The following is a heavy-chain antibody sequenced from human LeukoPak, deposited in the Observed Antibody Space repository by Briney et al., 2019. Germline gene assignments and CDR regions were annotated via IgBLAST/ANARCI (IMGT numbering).Heavy chain of an antibody. J-gene: IGHJ4*02. V-gene: IGHV4-59*12. D-gene: IGHD6-19*01. CDR2: GDYSGGT. Sequence: PSETLSLTCTVSGGSISSYYWSWIRQPPGKGLEWIASGDYSGGTYYNPSPESRVAISADMSKNQFSLKLTSVTGADTAVYYCAGERGEEYSSGWYKRNYFDNWGQGIRVTVSS. CDR3: AGERGEEYSSGWYKRNYFDN. CDR1: GGSISSYY.